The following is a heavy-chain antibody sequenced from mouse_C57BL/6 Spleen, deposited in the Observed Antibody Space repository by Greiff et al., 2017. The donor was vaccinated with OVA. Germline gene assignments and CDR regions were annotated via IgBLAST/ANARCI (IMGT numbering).Heavy chain of an antibody. CDR2: IGPEGGET. Sequence: VQLQQSGAELVKPGASVKLSCTASGFNIKDYSMPWVKQRPEQGLEWIGRIGPEGGETKYAPKFQGKATITADTSSNTAYLQLSSLTSEDTAVYYCARGYFDVWGTGTTVTVSS. V-gene: IGHV14-2*01. CDR1: GFNIKDYS. CDR3: ARGYFDV. J-gene: IGHJ1*03.